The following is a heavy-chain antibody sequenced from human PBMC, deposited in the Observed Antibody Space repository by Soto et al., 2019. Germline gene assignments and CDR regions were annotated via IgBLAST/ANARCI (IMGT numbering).Heavy chain of an antibody. D-gene: IGHD6-19*01. J-gene: IGHJ5*02. V-gene: IGHV1-18*01. CDR1: GYTFTSYG. Sequence: ASVKVSCKASGYTFTSYGISWVRQAPGQGLEWMGWISAYNGNTNYAQKLQGRVTMTTDTSTSTAYMELRSLRSDDTAVYYCAEEPGLQELVRVRRSPVGSGWFNWFDPWGQGTLVTVSS. CDR3: AEEPGLQELVRVRRSPVGSGWFNWFDP. CDR2: ISAYNGNT.